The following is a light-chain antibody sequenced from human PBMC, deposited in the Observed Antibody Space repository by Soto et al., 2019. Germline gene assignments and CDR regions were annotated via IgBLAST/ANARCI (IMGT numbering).Light chain of an antibody. CDR3: QPYAGRVVWV. Sequence: QSVLTQPPSVSGAPGQRVTISCTGSSSNIGAGYDVHWYQQLPGTAPQLLIYGNSKRPSGVPDRFSGSKSGTSASLAITGLRAEGGANYSGQPYAGRVVWVFGGGTKLPVL. CDR2: GNS. V-gene: IGLV1-40*01. CDR1: SSNIGAGYD. J-gene: IGLJ3*02.